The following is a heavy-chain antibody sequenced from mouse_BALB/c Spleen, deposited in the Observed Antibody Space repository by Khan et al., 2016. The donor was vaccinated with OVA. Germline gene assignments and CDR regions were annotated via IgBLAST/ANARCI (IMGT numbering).Heavy chain of an antibody. CDR1: GDSITSGY. J-gene: IGHJ3*01. Sequence: EVQLQESGPSLVKPSQTLSLTCSVTGDSITSGYWNWIRKFPGNKLEYMGYISYSGSTYYNPYLKSRIFITRDTSKNQYYLQLNSVTTKDAATYYCARYDYDYDGAFAYWGQGTLVTVSA. V-gene: IGHV3-8*02. CDR3: ARYDYDYDGAFAY. D-gene: IGHD2-4*01. CDR2: ISYSGST.